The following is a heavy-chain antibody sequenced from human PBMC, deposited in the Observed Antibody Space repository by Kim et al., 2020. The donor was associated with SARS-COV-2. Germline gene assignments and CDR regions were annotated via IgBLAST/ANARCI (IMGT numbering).Heavy chain of an antibody. CDR2: ISYEGSTQ. CDR1: GFTFSSHV. Sequence: GGSLRLSCAASGFTFSSHVMHWVRQAPGKGLEWVALISYEGSTQKYTDSVTGRFTVSRDNSKNTLFLQMNSLRPEDKALYYCARNLVGDTDLGPWGQGTLVTVSS. D-gene: IGHD1-26*01. J-gene: IGHJ5*02. CDR3: ARNLVGDTDLGP. V-gene: IGHV3-30*03.